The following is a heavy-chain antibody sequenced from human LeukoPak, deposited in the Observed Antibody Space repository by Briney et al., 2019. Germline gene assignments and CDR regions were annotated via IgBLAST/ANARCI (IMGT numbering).Heavy chain of an antibody. J-gene: IGHJ6*02. Sequence: TSQTLSLTCTVSGGSISTVVYYWNWIRQHPGKGLEWIVYIFYSGSTYYSPSLKSLINISLDTSKNLFSLRLSSVTAADTAVYYSAREVATGVGYYGMDVWGQGTTVTVSS. CDR1: GGSISTVVYY. CDR3: AREVATGVGYYGMDV. V-gene: IGHV4-31*01. D-gene: IGHD1-14*01. CDR2: IFYSGST.